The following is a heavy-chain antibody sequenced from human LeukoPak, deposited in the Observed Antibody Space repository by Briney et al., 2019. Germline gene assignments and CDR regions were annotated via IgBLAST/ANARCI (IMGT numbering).Heavy chain of an antibody. CDR1: GFTFSSYG. Sequence: GGSLRLSCAAPGFTFSSYGMHWVRQAPGKGLEWVAVIWYDGSNKYYADSVKGRFTISRDNSKNTLYLQMNSLRAEDTAVYYCARDFGTVGLDYWGQGTLVTVSS. CDR3: ARDFGTVGLDY. V-gene: IGHV3-33*01. J-gene: IGHJ4*02. D-gene: IGHD1-1*01. CDR2: IWYDGSNK.